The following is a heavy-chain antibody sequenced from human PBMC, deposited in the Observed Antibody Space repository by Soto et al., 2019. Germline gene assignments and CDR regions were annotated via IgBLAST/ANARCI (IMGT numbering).Heavy chain of an antibody. CDR2: ISYDGSNK. D-gene: IGHD3-9*01. CDR1: GFTFSSYA. J-gene: IGHJ4*02. CDR3: ARDYDILTGLLDY. Sequence: GGSLRLSCAASGFTFSSYAMHWVRQVPGKGLEWVAVISYDGSNKYYADSVKGRFTISRDNSKNTLYLQMNSLRAEDTAVYYCARDYDILTGLLDYWGQGTLVTVSS. V-gene: IGHV3-30-3*01.